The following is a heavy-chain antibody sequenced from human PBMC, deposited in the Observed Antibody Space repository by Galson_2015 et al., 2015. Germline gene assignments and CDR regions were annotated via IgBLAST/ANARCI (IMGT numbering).Heavy chain of an antibody. V-gene: IGHV3-33*01. CDR2: IWYDGSNK. CDR1: GFTFSSYG. D-gene: IGHD2-2*01. J-gene: IGHJ6*02. CDR3: ARVGVGYYYYGMDV. Sequence: SLRLSCAASGFTFSSYGMHWVRQAPGKGLEWVAVIWYDGSNKYYADSVKGRFTISRDNSKNTLYLQMNSLRAEDTAVYYCARVGVGYYYYGMDVWGQWTTVTVSS.